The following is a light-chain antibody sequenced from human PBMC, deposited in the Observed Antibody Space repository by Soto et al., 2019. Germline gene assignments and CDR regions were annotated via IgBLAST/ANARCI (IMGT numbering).Light chain of an antibody. Sequence: QSALTQPASLSGSPGQSITISCTGTSSDVGSYHYVSWYQQNPGKAPKLMIYDVNNRPSGVSTRLSGSRSGNTDTLTISRVQAEDEADYYCSSYTTGSTVVFGGGSKLTVL. CDR2: DVN. CDR1: SSDVGSYHY. V-gene: IGLV2-14*03. J-gene: IGLJ2*01. CDR3: SSYTTGSTVV.